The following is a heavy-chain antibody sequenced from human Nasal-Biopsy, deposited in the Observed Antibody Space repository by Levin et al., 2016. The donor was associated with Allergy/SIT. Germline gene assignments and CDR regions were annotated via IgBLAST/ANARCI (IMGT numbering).Heavy chain of an antibody. J-gene: IGHJ5*02. CDR3: TRDRGNWFVT. Sequence: GESLKISCKGSGYSFTSYWITWVRQMPGKGLEWMGRINPTDSETNYSPSFQGHVTVSVDKSISTAYLQWSSLKASDTAMYYCTRDRGNWFVTWGQGTLVTVSS. V-gene: IGHV5-10-1*01. CDR2: INPTDSET. CDR1: GYSFTSYW. D-gene: IGHD3-22*01.